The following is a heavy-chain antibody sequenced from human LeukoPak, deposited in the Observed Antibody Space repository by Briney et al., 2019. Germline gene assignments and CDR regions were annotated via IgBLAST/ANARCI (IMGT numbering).Heavy chain of an antibody. Sequence: GGSLRLSCAASGFTFDDYGMSWVRQAAGKGLEWVSGINWNGGSTAYADSVKGRFTISRDNAKNSLYLQMSSLRAEDTALYYCARERGGDYTNYYYYYSMDVWGKGTTVTVSS. CDR3: ARERGGDYTNYYYYYSMDV. V-gene: IGHV3-20*04. D-gene: IGHD4-11*01. J-gene: IGHJ6*03. CDR1: GFTFDDYG. CDR2: INWNGGST.